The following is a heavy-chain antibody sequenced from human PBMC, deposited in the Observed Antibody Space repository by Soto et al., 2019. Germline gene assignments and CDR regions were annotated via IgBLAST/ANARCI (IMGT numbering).Heavy chain of an antibody. J-gene: IGHJ6*02. D-gene: IGHD4-17*01. CDR2: IYPHDSGT. V-gene: IGHV5-51*01. Sequence: PGESLKISFKGSGYNFHTYWIAWVRQMPGKGLEWMGFIYPHDSGTRYSPSFRGQVTISADKSINTAYLQWTSLKASDTAIYFCARPTDYHYGMQVWGQGTTVTVSS. CDR1: GYNFHTYW. CDR3: ARPTDYHYGMQV.